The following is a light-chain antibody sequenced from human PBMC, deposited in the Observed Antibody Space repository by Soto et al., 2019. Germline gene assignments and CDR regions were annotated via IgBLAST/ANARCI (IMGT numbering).Light chain of an antibody. CDR3: QQYSIWRT. J-gene: IGKJ1*01. Sequence: EIKMTHSPATLSLAPGERVTLSCRASESVSTNLAWYQQKAGQAPSLLIYGASTRATGIPARFSGSGSGTELTLTISGLQSEDFAVYYCQQYSIWRTFGQGTKVDIK. V-gene: IGKV3-15*01. CDR2: GAS. CDR1: ESVSTN.